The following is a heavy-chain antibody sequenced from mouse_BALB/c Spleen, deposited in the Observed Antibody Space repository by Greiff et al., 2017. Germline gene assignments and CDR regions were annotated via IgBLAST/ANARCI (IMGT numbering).Heavy chain of an antibody. CDR1: GFTFSSYA. V-gene: IGHV5-6-5*01. CDR2: ISSGGST. D-gene: IGHD1-1*01. Sequence: EVMLVESGGGLVKPGGSLKLSCAASGFTFSSYAMSWVRQTPEKRLEWVASISSGGSTYYTDSVKGRFTISRDNARNILYLQMSSLRSEDTAMYYCARGGLYYYGSGGYFDVWGAGTTVTVSS. J-gene: IGHJ1*01. CDR3: ARGGLYYYGSGGYFDV.